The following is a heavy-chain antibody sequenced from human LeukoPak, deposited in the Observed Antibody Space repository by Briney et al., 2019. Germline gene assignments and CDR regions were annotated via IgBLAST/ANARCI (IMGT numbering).Heavy chain of an antibody. CDR3: TRVRALAAAGTGARYFQD. CDR2: SNPSSGGT. Sequence: ASVKVSCKASGYTFSDYHIHWLRQAPGQGLEWMGWSNPSSGGTNYAEKFHGRVTMTRDTSTNTAYMELSRLRSDDTAVYFCTRVRALAAAGTGARYFQDWGQRTLVTVSS. D-gene: IGHD6-13*01. V-gene: IGHV1-2*02. CDR1: GYTFSDYH. J-gene: IGHJ1*01.